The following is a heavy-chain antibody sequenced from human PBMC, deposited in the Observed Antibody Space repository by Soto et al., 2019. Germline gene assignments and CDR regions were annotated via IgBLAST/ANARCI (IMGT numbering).Heavy chain of an antibody. CDR2: IYYSGST. J-gene: IGHJ5*02. V-gene: IGHV4-31*03. CDR3: AGYSTSGFDP. Sequence: SETLSLTCTVSGGSISSGGYYWSWIRQHPGKGLEWIGYIYYSGSTYYNPSLKSRVTISVDTSKNQFSLKLSSVTAADTAVYYCAGYSTSGFDPWGQGTLVTVSS. D-gene: IGHD6-6*01. CDR1: GGSISSGGYY.